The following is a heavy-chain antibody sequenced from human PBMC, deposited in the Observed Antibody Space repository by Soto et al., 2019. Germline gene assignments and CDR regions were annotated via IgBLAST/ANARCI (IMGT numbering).Heavy chain of an antibody. CDR3: ARAPRGYDGY. V-gene: IGHV3-7*01. Sequence: EVQLVESGGDLVQPGGSLRLSCAASGFTFSNYWMSWVRQAPGKGLEWVAIIKQDGSERSYVDSVKGRFTISRDNAKNSLYLQMTSLRAEDTAVYYCARAPRGYDGYGGPGTLVTVSS. CDR2: IKQDGSER. J-gene: IGHJ4*02. CDR1: GFTFSNYW. D-gene: IGHD5-12*01.